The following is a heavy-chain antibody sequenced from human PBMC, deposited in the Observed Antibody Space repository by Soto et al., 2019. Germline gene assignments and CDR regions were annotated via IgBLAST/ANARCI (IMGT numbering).Heavy chain of an antibody. V-gene: IGHV3-7*01. Sequence: EVQLVESGGGLVQPGGSLRLSCAASGFTFSSYWMSWVRQAPGKGLEWVANIKQDGSEKYYVDSVKGRFTISRDNAKNSLYLQMNSRRAEDTAVYYWARYPKVAAQGFDYWGQGTLVTVSS. J-gene: IGHJ4*02. CDR3: ARYPKVAAQGFDY. D-gene: IGHD6-19*01. CDR1: GFTFSSYW. CDR2: IKQDGSEK.